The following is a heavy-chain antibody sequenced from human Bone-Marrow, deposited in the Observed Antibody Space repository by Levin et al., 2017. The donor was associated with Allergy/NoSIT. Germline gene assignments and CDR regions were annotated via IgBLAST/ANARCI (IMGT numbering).Heavy chain of an antibody. D-gene: IGHD1-14*01. V-gene: IGHV2-5*01. CDR1: GFSLTSTGLG. CDR2: IYWNDKK. Sequence: SGPTLVKPTQTLTLTCTVSGFSLTSTGLGVGWIRQPPGKAPEWLGLIYWNDKKYYNPSLKSRLTITKDSSQNQVILTMINMDPMDTATYFCARSSISAPRTDCNYWGQGTLVTVSS. J-gene: IGHJ4*02. CDR3: ARSSISAPRTDCNY.